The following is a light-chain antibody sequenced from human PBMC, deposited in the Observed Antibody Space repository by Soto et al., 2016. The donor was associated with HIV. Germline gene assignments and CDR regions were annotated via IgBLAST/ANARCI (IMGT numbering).Light chain of an antibody. CDR2: KVS. CDR1: QSLEHSDGNTY. V-gene: IGKV2-24*01. CDR3: TQATQFPLT. Sequence: DIVMTQTPLSTPVALGQSASISCRSSQSLEHSDGNTYLSWLHQRPGQPPRLLIYKVSKRFSGVPDRFSGSGATTDFTLKISRVEAEDVGIYYCTQATQFPLTFGQGTRVEIK. J-gene: IGKJ1*01.